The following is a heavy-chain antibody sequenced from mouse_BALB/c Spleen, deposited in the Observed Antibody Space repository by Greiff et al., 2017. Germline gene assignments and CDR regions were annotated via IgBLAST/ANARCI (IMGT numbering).Heavy chain of an antibody. Sequence: VMLVESGPGLVAPSQSLSITCTVSGFSLTSYGVHWVRQPPGKGLEWLGVIWAGGSTNYNSALMSRLSISKDNSKSQVFLKMNSLQTDDTAMYYCARDRVIYYYGSSYAMDYWGQGTSVTVSS. CDR1: GFSLTSYG. CDR2: IWAGGST. D-gene: IGHD1-1*01. J-gene: IGHJ4*01. V-gene: IGHV2-9*02. CDR3: ARDRVIYYYGSSYAMDY.